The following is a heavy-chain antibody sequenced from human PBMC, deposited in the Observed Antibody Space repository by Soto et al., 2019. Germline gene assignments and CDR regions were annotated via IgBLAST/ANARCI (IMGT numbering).Heavy chain of an antibody. D-gene: IGHD3-9*01. CDR2: INHSGGT. V-gene: IGHV4-34*01. J-gene: IGHJ4*02. CDR3: ARKYYDILTGYSEYFDY. CDR1: GGSFSGYY. Sequence: LSLTCAVYGGSFSGYYWSWIRQPPGKGLEWIGEINHSGGTNYNPSLKSRVTISVDTSKNQFSLKLSPVTAADTAVYYCARKYYDILTGYSEYFDYWGQGTLVTVSS.